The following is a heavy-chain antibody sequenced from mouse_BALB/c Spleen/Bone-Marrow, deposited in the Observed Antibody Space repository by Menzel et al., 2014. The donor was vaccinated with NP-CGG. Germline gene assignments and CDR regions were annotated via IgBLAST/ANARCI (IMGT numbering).Heavy chain of an antibody. CDR3: ARYGGRSYDVFAY. J-gene: IGHJ3*01. CDR2: INPSTGYT. D-gene: IGHD2-12*01. CDR1: GYTFTIYW. V-gene: IGHV1-7*01. Sequence: VKLMESGAELAKPGASVKMSCKASGYTFTIYWMHWVKQRPGQGLEWIGYINPSTGYTEYNQKFKDKATLTADKSSSTAYMQLSSLTSEDAAVYYCARYGGRSYDVFAYWGQGTLVTVSA.